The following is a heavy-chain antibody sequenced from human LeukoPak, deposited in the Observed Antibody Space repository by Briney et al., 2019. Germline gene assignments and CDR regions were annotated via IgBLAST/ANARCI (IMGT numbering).Heavy chain of an antibody. Sequence: PGGSLRLSCAASGFTFYDYTMHWVRQAPGKGLEWVSLISWDGGSTYYADSVKGRFTISRDNSKNSLYLQMNSLRTEDTALYYCAKDIRRMVGEFYMDVWGKGTTVTVSS. D-gene: IGHD3-10*01. CDR3: AKDIRRMVGEFYMDV. V-gene: IGHV3-43*01. CDR2: ISWDGGST. J-gene: IGHJ6*03. CDR1: GFTFYDYT.